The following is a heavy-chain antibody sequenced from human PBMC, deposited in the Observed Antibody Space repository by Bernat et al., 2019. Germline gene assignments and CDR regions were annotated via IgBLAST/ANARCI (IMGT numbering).Heavy chain of an antibody. D-gene: IGHD5-18*01. Sequence: QLQLQESGPGLVKPSETLSLTYTVSGGSISSSSYYWGWIRQPPGKGLEWIGSIYYSGSTYYNPSLKSRVTISVDTSKNQFSLKLSSVTAADTAVYYCARRGYSYGFYYYYYYMDVWGKGTTVTVSS. J-gene: IGHJ6*03. CDR2: IYYSGST. CDR1: GGSISSSSYY. V-gene: IGHV4-39*01. CDR3: ARRGYSYGFYYYYYYMDV.